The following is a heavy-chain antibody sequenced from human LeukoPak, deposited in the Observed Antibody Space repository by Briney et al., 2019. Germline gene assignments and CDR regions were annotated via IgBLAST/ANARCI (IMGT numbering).Heavy chain of an antibody. V-gene: IGHV1-46*01. Sequence: ASVKVSCKASGYTFTRYYIHWVRQAPGQGLEWMGIINPSGGNTNYAQKFQGRVTMTRDTSTTTVYMELSGLRSEDTAVYYCARDWNWGSSDAFDIWGQRTMVTVSS. J-gene: IGHJ3*02. D-gene: IGHD7-27*01. CDR1: GYTFTRYY. CDR3: ARDWNWGSSDAFDI. CDR2: INPSGGNT.